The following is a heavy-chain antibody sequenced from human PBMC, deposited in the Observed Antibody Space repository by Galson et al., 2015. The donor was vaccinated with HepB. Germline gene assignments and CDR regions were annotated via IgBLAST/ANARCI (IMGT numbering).Heavy chain of an antibody. CDR1: GYTLTNYH. J-gene: IGHJ4*02. CDR2: IFAGGGST. Sequence: SVKVSCKASGYTLTNYHFHWVRQAPGQGPEWMGKIFAGGGSTRYAERFQGRVTLTRDSSTSTIYMEVSSLRSDDTAVYYCARETPDTYSFDYWGQGTLVTVSS. V-gene: IGHV1-46*01. D-gene: IGHD2-15*01. CDR3: ARETPDTYSFDY.